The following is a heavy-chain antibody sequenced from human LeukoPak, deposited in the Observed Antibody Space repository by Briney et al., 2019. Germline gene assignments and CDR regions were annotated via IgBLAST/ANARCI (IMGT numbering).Heavy chain of an antibody. CDR1: GFMFSSSV. CDR2: ISGSGEFT. V-gene: IGHV3-23*01. D-gene: IGHD4-17*01. J-gene: IGHJ4*02. CDR3: AKVGYGDLDH. Sequence: GGSLRLSCAGSGFMFSSSVMTWVRQAPGKGLEWVSSISGSGEFTDYADSVKGRFTISRDNPENTVYLQMSSLRVDDTATYFCAKVGYGDLDHWGQGVLVPVSS.